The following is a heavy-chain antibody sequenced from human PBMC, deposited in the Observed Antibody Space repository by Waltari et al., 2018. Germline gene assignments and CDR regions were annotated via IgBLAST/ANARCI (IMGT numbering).Heavy chain of an antibody. CDR2: RSYDGSNK. Sequence: QVQLVESGGGVVQPGRSLRLSCSASGFPFSSYAMPWVRQAPGQGLEWVAVRSYDGSNKYYADSVKGRFTISRDNSKNTLYLQMNSLRAEDTAVYYCARGASEGVAATPRGYYGMDVWGQGTTVTVSS. D-gene: IGHD2-15*01. J-gene: IGHJ6*02. CDR1: GFPFSSYA. V-gene: IGHV3-30-3*01. CDR3: ARGASEGVAATPRGYYGMDV.